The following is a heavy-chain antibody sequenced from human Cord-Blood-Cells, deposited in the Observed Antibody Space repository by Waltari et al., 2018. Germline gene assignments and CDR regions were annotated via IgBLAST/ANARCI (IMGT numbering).Heavy chain of an antibody. CDR1: GFSLSTARLG. Sequence: QVTLKESGPVLVKPTETLTLTCTVSGFSLSTARLGVSWIRQPPGKALEWLAHIFSNDEKSYSTSLKSRLTISKDTSKSQVVRTMTNRDPVDTATYYWARNSGKGWFDPWGQGTLVTVSS. V-gene: IGHV2-26*01. D-gene: IGHD6-19*01. J-gene: IGHJ5*02. CDR2: IFSNDEK. CDR3: ARNSGKGWFDP.